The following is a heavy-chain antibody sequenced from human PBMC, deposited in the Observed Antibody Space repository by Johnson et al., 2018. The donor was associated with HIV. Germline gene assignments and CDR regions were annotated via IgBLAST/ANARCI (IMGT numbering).Heavy chain of an antibody. CDR3: AKDMGSSWYDPWDAFDI. D-gene: IGHD6-13*01. CDR1: GFTFSSYA. V-gene: IGHV3-9*01. Sequence: VQLVESGGGLVQPGGSLRLSCAASGFTFSSYAMSWVRQAPGKGLEWVSGISWNSGSIGYADSVKGRFTISRDNAKNSLYLQMNSLRAEDTALYYCAKDMGSSWYDPWDAFDIWGQGTVVTVSS. CDR2: ISWNSGSI. J-gene: IGHJ3*02.